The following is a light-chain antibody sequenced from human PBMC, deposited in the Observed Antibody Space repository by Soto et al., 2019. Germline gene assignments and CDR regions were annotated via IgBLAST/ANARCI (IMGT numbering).Light chain of an antibody. V-gene: IGLV1-36*01. CDR1: SSNIGNNP. J-gene: IGLJ2*01. CDR2: YNN. CDR3: AAWDDRLNGVV. Sequence: QPVLTQPPSVSEAPRQRGTISCSGSSSNIGNNPIHWYQQLPGKAPKLVVYYNNLLPSGVSDRFSGSKSGTSASLAISGLLSEDEGDYYCAAWDDRLNGVVFGGGTKLTVL.